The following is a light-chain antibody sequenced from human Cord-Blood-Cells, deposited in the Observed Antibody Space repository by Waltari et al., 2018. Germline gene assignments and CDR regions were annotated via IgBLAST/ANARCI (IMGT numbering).Light chain of an antibody. CDR1: SSDVGGYNY. V-gene: IGLV2-14*01. J-gene: IGLJ3*02. Sequence: QSALTQPASVSGSPGQSITISCTGTSSDVGGYNYVYWYQQHPGKAPKLMSYEVSNRPSGVSNRFSGSKSGNTASLTISGLQAEDEADYYCSSYTSSSTLGVFGGGTKLTVL. CDR3: SSYTSSSTLGV. CDR2: EVS.